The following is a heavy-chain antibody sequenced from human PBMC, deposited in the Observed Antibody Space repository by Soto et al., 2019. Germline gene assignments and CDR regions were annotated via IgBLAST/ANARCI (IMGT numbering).Heavy chain of an antibody. Sequence: QITLKESGPTLVRPTQTLTLTCAFSGFSLSTSGVGVGWIRQPPGKALEWIAGIYCDDSKHYSPSLSSRLTITKATSKHQVVLTMTNMDPMHSGTYYCAHEGPEDWPLDYWGQGTLVTVSS. V-gene: IGHV2-5*02. CDR3: AHEGPEDWPLDY. D-gene: IGHD3-9*01. CDR1: GFSLSTSGVG. CDR2: IYCDDSK. J-gene: IGHJ4*02.